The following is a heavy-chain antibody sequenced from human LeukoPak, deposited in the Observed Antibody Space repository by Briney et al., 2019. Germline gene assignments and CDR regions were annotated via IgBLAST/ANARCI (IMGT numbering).Heavy chain of an antibody. V-gene: IGHV4-34*01. CDR2: IYHSGST. CDR3: ARDGRISRYRVDY. J-gene: IGHJ4*02. D-gene: IGHD5-18*01. Sequence: SETLSLTCAVYGGSFSGYYWSWIRQPPGKGLEWIGSIYHSGSTYYNPSLKSRVTISVDTSKNQFSLKLSSVTAADTAVYYCARDGRISRYRVDYWGQGTLVTVSS. CDR1: GGSFSGYY.